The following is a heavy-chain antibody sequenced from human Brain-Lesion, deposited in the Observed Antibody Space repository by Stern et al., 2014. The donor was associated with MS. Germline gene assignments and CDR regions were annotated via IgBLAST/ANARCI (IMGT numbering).Heavy chain of an antibody. Sequence: QLVQSGGGVVQPGRSLRLSCAASGFTFSYHAMHWVRQAPGKGLEWVAVISYDGSDNYSAGSVKGRFPLSRDNSKNTLYLQMNSLRAEDTAVYYCARGGAVTSSEYYFDYWGQGTLVTVSS. D-gene: IGHD4-17*01. CDR2: ISYDGSDN. CDR3: ARGGAVTSSEYYFDY. CDR1: GFTFSYHA. J-gene: IGHJ4*02. V-gene: IGHV3-30*01.